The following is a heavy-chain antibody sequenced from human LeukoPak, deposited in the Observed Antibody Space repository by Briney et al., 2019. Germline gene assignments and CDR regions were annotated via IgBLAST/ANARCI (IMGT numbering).Heavy chain of an antibody. CDR3: AKVQRTGTTPGEFDY. J-gene: IGHJ4*02. CDR2: ISWNSGSI. CDR1: GFTFDDYA. D-gene: IGHD1-1*01. V-gene: IGHV3-9*01. Sequence: GGSLRLSCAASGFTFDDYAVHWVRQAPGKGLEWVSGISWNSGSIGYADSVKGRFTISRDNAKNSLYLQMNSLRAEDTALYYCAKVQRTGTTPGEFDYWGQGTLVTVSS.